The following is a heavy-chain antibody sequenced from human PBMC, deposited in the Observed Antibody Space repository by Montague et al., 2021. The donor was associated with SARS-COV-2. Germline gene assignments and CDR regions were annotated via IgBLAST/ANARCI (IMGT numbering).Heavy chain of an antibody. V-gene: IGHV4-59*01. D-gene: IGHD1/OR15-1a*01. CDR2: INYTGSI. J-gene: IGHJ4*02. CDR3: ARGGGWKQPFDY. CDR1: GGSISSYY. Sequence: SETLSLTCTVSGGSISSYYWSWIRRPPGRGLEWIGDINYTGSITRNPSLDSRVTISLDTSRDLVSLELRSLTAADTAVYYCARGGGWKQPFDYWGQGTLVAVSS.